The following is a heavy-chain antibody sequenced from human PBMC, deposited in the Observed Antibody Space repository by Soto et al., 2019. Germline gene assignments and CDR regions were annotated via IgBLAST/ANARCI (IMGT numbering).Heavy chain of an antibody. CDR3: ARIGNPDASLYFDY. D-gene: IGHD2-2*01. CDR2: TYHTGST. V-gene: IGHV4-31*03. Sequence: QVQLQESGPGLVKPSQTLSLTCTVSGGSISVGVYYWNWIRQLPGKGPEWIGYTYHTGSTYYNPSLDSRVTISVDPSKNQFSLRLSSVTAPDTAVYYCARIGNPDASLYFDYWGQGTLVTVSS. CDR1: GGSISVGVYY. J-gene: IGHJ4*02.